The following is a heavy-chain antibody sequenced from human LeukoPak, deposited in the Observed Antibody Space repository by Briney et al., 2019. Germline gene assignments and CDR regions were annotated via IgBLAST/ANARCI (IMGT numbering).Heavy chain of an antibody. V-gene: IGHV5-51*01. D-gene: IGHD3-3*01. CDR1: GYSFTSYW. J-gene: IGHJ4*02. CDR3: ARHASGLRFLEGPQPDY. Sequence: GESLKISCKGSGYSFTSYWIGWVRQMPGKGLEWMGIIYPGDSDTRYSPSFQGQVTISADKSISTAYLQWSSLKASDTAMYYCARHASGLRFLEGPQPDYWGQGTLVTASS. CDR2: IYPGDSDT.